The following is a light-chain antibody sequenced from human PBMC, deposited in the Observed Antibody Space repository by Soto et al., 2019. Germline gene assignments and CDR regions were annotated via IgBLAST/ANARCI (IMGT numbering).Light chain of an antibody. J-gene: IGKJ5*01. V-gene: IGKV1-5*03. CDR2: KAS. CDR1: QSISSW. CDR3: QQANSFPRT. Sequence: DIQMTQSPSPLSASVGDRVTITCRASQSISSWLAWYQQKPGKAPRLLIYKASSLESGVPSRFSGSGSGTECTLTISSLQPEDVATYYCQQANSFPRTFGQGTRLEIK.